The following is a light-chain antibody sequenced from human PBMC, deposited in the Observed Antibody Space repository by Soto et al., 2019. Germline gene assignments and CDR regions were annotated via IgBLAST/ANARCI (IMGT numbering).Light chain of an antibody. Sequence: QSALTQPASVSGSPGQSITISCTGTSGDVGSYNLVSWYQHHPGKAPKLMIYEGSKRPSGVSNRFSGSKSGSTASLTISGLQAEDEADYYCCPYARSSTYVFGTGTKLTVL. J-gene: IGLJ1*01. CDR2: EGS. CDR1: SGDVGSYNL. V-gene: IGLV2-23*01. CDR3: CPYARSSTYV.